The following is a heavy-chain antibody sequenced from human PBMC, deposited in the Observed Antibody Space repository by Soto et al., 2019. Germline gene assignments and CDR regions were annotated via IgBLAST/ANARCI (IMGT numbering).Heavy chain of an antibody. V-gene: IGHV4-59*01. CDR1: GGSISSYY. CDR2: IYYSGST. CDR3: AGRGVAFSSGMDV. J-gene: IGHJ6*01. D-gene: IGHD1-26*01. Sequence: QVQLQESGPGLVKPSETLSLTCTVSGGSISSYYWSWIRQPPGKGLEWIGYIYYSGSTNYNPSLKSRVTISVDTSKNQFSLKLSSVTAADTAVYYCAGRGVAFSSGMDVWGQGTTVTVSS.